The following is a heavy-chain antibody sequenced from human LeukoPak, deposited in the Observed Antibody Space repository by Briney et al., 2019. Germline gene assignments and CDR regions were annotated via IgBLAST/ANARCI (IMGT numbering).Heavy chain of an antibody. J-gene: IGHJ5*01. V-gene: IGHV3-48*04. Sequence: GGSLRLSCAASGLTFSKYSMTWVRQAPGKGLEWVSFIDTSSTTMYYSDSVKGRFTISRDNAKNSLYLQMNSLKVEDTAIYYCARDNWVDCWGQGTLVTVSS. CDR3: ARDNWVDC. CDR2: IDTSSTTM. CDR1: GLTFSKYS.